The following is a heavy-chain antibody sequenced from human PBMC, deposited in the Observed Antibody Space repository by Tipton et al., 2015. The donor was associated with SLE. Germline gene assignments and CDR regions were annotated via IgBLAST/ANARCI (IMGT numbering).Heavy chain of an antibody. D-gene: IGHD1-26*01. CDR1: GYNFNNYY. Sequence: QLVQSGAEVKKSGESLKISCRASGYNFNNYYIGWVRQMPGKGLEWMGAIFPTDSDTTYSPSFQGRIAFSVDTSINTAFLHWRSLTASDTAIYYCARLSGTYAPLNNWGQGTLVTVSS. CDR2: IFPTDSDT. CDR3: ARLSGTYAPLNN. J-gene: IGHJ4*02. V-gene: IGHV5-51*03.